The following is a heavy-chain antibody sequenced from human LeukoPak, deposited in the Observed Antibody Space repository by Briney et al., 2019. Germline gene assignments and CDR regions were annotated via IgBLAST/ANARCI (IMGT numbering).Heavy chain of an antibody. J-gene: IGHJ4*02. Sequence: PGGSLGLSCAASGFTFSTYWMTWVRQAPGKGLEWVANIKQDGSEKYYVDSVKGRFTISRDNAKNSLYLQMTSLSAEDTAVYYCARHKGTYFLDWGQGALVTVSS. CDR3: ARHKGTYFLD. CDR1: GFTFSTYW. D-gene: IGHD3-16*01. V-gene: IGHV3-7*01. CDR2: IKQDGSEK.